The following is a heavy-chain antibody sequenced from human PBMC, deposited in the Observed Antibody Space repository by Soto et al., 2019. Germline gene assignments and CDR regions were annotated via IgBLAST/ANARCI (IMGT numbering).Heavy chain of an antibody. J-gene: IGHJ5*02. D-gene: IGHD2-2*01. V-gene: IGHV4-30-4*01. Sequence: PSETLSLTCTVSGGSISSGDYYWSWIRQPPGKGLEWIGYIYYSGSTYYNPSLKSRVTISVDTSKNQFSLKLSSVTAADTAVYYCARGSVVPATFWFDPWGQGTLVTVSS. CDR3: ARGSVVPATFWFDP. CDR2: IYYSGST. CDR1: GGSISSGDYY.